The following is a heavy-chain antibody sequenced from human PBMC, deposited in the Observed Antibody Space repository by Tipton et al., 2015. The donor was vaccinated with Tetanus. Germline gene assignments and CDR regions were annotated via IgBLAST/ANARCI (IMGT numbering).Heavy chain of an antibody. J-gene: IGHJ6*02. CDR2: ISWNSGSI. CDR1: GFTFDDYA. CDR3: AKSAGAVAGTYYYYGRDV. D-gene: IGHD6-19*01. V-gene: IGHV3-9*01. Sequence: SLRLSCAASGFTFDDYAMHWVRQAPGKGLEWVSGISWNSGSIGYADSVKGRFTISRDNAKNSLYLQMNSLRAEDTALYYCAKSAGAVAGTYYYYGRDVWGQGTTVTVSS.